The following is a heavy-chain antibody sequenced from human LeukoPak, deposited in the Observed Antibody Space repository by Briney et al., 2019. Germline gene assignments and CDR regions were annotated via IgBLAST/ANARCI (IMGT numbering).Heavy chain of an antibody. V-gene: IGHV4-31*03. J-gene: IGHJ4*02. CDR3: ARVLYYDILTGYYAPSITVYYFDY. CDR1: GGSISGGGYY. CDR2: IYYSGST. Sequence: SETLSLTCTVSGGSISGGGYYWSWIRQHPGKGLEWIGYIYYSGSTYYNPSLKSRVTISVDTSKNQFSLKLSSVTAADTAVYYCARVLYYDILTGYYAPSITVYYFDYWGQGTLVTVSS. D-gene: IGHD3-9*01.